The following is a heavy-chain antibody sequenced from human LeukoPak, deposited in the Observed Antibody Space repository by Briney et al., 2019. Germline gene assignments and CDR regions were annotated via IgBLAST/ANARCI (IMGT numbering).Heavy chain of an antibody. CDR2: ISSSSSTI. V-gene: IGHV3-48*01. D-gene: IGHD4-23*01. CDR3: ARGHVATTVVTFYDY. Sequence: PGGSLRLSCAASGFTFSSYSMNWVRQAPGKGLEWVSYISSSSSTIYYADSVKGRFTISRDNAKNSLYLQMNSLRAEDTAVYYCARGHVATTVVTFYDYWGQGTLVTVSS. J-gene: IGHJ4*02. CDR1: GFTFSSYS.